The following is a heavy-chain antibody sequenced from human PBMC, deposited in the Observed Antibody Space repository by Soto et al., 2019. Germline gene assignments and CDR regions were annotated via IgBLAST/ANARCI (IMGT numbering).Heavy chain of an antibody. J-gene: IGHJ4*02. CDR2: IDPRDSYA. Sequence: GESLKISCKGSGYSFTNSWINWVRQMPGKGLEWMGGIDPRDSYANYSPSFQGHVTISADKSISTAYLQWSSLKASDTAMYYCTRQSETYYDSSGYYFDYWGQGTLVTVSS. CDR3: TRQSETYYDSSGYYFDY. V-gene: IGHV5-10-1*01. D-gene: IGHD3-22*01. CDR1: GYSFTNSW.